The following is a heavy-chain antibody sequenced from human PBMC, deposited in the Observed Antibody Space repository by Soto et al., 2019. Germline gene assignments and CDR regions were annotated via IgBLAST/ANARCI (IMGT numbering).Heavy chain of an antibody. CDR3: ARAVAVAADFDY. D-gene: IGHD6-19*01. J-gene: IGHJ4*02. V-gene: IGHV1-3*05. CDR2: INAGNGNT. CDR1: GYTFTGYA. Sequence: QVQLVQSEDEEKKPGASVKVSCKASGYTFTGYAMHWVRQAPGQRLEWMGWINAGNGNTKYSQKFQGRVTITRDTSASTAYMELSSLRSEDTAVYYCARAVAVAADFDYWGQGTLVTVSS.